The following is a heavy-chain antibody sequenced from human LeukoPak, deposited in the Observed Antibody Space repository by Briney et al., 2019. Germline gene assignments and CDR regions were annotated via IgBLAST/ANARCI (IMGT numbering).Heavy chain of an antibody. J-gene: IGHJ4*02. Sequence: SETLSLTCSVSGGSISSRSFYWGWIRQPPGKGLEWIGSTYYSGSPYYNPSLKSRVTLSVDTYKNQFSLKLSSVTAADTAVYYCARHDGGVARPYFDYWGQGTLVTVSS. V-gene: IGHV4-39*01. CDR1: GGSISSRSFY. CDR2: TYYSGSP. CDR3: ARHDGGVARPYFDY. D-gene: IGHD6-6*01.